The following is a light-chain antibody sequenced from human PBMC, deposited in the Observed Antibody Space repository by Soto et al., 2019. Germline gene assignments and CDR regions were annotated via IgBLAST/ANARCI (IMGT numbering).Light chain of an antibody. J-gene: IGLJ1*01. V-gene: IGLV1-44*01. CDR1: SSNIGTSS. Sequence: QSGLTQPRAGSGSPGQRVTISCSGSSSNIGTSSVHWFQQLPGTAPKLLISTTNQRPSGVPERFSGSKSGTSASLAISGLQSEDEADYYCAAWDDSLNGHVFGTGTQLTVL. CDR3: AAWDDSLNGHV. CDR2: TTN.